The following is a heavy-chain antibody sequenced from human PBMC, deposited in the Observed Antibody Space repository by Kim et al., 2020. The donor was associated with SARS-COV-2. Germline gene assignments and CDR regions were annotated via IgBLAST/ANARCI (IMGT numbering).Heavy chain of an antibody. CDR3: ARISGITIFVLVITGPFDY. V-gene: IGHV4-31*03. CDR2: IYYSGST. Sequence: SETLSLTCTVSGGSISSGNYYWSWIRQHPGKGLEWIGYIYYSGSTYYNPSLKSRVTISVDTSKNQFSLKLSSVTAADTAVYYCARISGITIFVLVITGPFDYWGQGTLVTVSS. D-gene: IGHD3-3*01. J-gene: IGHJ4*02. CDR1: GGSISSGNYY.